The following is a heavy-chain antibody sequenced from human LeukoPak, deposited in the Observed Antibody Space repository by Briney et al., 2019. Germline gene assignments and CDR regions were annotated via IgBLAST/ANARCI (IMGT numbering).Heavy chain of an antibody. J-gene: IGHJ4*02. CDR3: ARSKGTTIVGATTFGY. CDR1: GGTFSSYA. D-gene: IGHD1-26*01. Sequence: GASVKVSCKASGGTFSSYAISWVRQAPGQGLEWMGGIIPIFGTANYAQKFQGRVTITADESTSTAYMELSSLRSEDTAVYYCARSKGTTIVGATTFGYWGQGTLVTVSS. V-gene: IGHV1-69*13. CDR2: IIPIFGTA.